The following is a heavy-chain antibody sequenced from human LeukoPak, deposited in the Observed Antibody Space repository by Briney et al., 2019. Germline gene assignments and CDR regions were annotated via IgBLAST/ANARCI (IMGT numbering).Heavy chain of an antibody. J-gene: IGHJ6*02. CDR2: INHSGST. V-gene: IGHV4-34*01. CDR1: GGSFSGYY. Sequence: PSETLSLTCAVYGGSFSGYYWIWIRQPPGKGLEWIGEINHSGSTNYNPSLKSRVTISVDTSKNQFSLKLSSVTAADTAVYYCARPGPPTAEFMDVWGQGTTVTVSS. CDR3: ARPGPPTAEFMDV. D-gene: IGHD2/OR15-2a*01.